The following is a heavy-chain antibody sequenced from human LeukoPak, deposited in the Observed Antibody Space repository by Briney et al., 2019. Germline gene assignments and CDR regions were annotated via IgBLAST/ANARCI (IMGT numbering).Heavy chain of an antibody. D-gene: IGHD3-3*01. CDR3: AKGHDSGYYYGMDV. CDR1: GFTFSSYG. J-gene: IGHJ6*02. Sequence: SGRSLRLSCAASGFTFSSYGMHWVRQAPCKGLEWVAVISYDGSNKYYADSVKGRFTISRDNSKNTLYLQMNSLGAEDTAVYYCAKGHDSGYYYGMDVWGQGTTVTVSS. CDR2: ISYDGSNK. V-gene: IGHV3-30*18.